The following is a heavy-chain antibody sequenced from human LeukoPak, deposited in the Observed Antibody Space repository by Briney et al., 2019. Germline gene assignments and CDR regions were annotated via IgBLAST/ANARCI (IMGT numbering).Heavy chain of an antibody. D-gene: IGHD1-14*01. J-gene: IGHJ3*02. CDR3: ARESEEPI. CDR1: GGTFSSYA. CDR2: INPSGGST. V-gene: IGHV1-46*01. Sequence: GASVKVSCKASGGTFSSYAISWVRQAPGQGLEWMGIINPSGGSTSYAQKFQGRVTMTRDTSTSTVYMELSSLRSEDTAVYYCARESEEPIWGQGTMVTVSS.